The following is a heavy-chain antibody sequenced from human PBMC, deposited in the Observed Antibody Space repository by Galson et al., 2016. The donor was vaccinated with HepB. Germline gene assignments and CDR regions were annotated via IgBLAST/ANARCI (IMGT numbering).Heavy chain of an antibody. V-gene: IGHV3-30*18. Sequence: SLRLSCAASGFTFSSYGMNWVRQAPGKGLEWVAVISYDGSKKYYADSAKGRFTISRDNSKNTLYLQMNSLRAEETAVYYCAKNDILTGYSAFDYWGQGILVTVSS. D-gene: IGHD3-9*01. CDR3: AKNDILTGYSAFDY. CDR1: GFTFSSYG. CDR2: ISYDGSKK. J-gene: IGHJ4*02.